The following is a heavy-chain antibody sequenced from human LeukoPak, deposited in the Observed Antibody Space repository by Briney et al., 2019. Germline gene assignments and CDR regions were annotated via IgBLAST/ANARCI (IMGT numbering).Heavy chain of an antibody. V-gene: IGHV3-21*06. CDR3: AKSRGSGGYDYDY. D-gene: IGHD5-12*01. J-gene: IGHJ4*02. CDR2: ISSNSYNV. CDR1: GFTFSSYW. Sequence: GGSLRLSCAASGFTFSSYWMSWVRQAPGKGLEWVSSISSNSYNVYYAGSVRGRFIISRDNARSSLFLQMNSLRAEDTAVYYCAKSRGSGGYDYDYWGQGTLVTVSS.